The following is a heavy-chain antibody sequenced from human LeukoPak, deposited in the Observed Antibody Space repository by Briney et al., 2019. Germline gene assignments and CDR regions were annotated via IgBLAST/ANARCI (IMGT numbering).Heavy chain of an antibody. CDR1: GYSFTSYW. Sequence: HGESLKISCKGSGYSFTSYWIGWVRQMPGKGLEWMGIIFPGDSDTRYGPSFQGQVTIPADKSISTAYLQWSSLKASDTAMYYCARPKGYSRTQPFESWGQGTLVTVSS. CDR3: ARPKGYSRTQPFES. D-gene: IGHD5-18*01. V-gene: IGHV5-51*01. J-gene: IGHJ4*02. CDR2: IFPGDSDT.